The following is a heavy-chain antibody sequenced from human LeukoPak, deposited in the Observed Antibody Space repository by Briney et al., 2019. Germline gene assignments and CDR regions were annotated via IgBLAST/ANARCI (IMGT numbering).Heavy chain of an antibody. Sequence: GGSLRLSCSASGFTFSNYAMHWVRQAPGTGLEYVSTISSDGSSTFFADSVKGRFTISRDKSKSTLYLQMSSLRAEETAIYYCVKSRAATIHSSSWYYYFDYWGQGTLVTVSS. CDR2: ISSDGSST. CDR3: VKSRAATIHSSSWYYYFDY. CDR1: GFTFSNYA. J-gene: IGHJ4*02. D-gene: IGHD6-13*01. V-gene: IGHV3-64D*06.